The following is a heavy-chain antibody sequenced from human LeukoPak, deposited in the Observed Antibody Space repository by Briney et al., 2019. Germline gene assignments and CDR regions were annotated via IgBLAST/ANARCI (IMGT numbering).Heavy chain of an antibody. CDR1: GYTFTSYG. Sequence: ASVKVSCKASGYTFTSYGISWVRQAPGQGLEWMGWISAYNGNTNYAQKLRGRVTMTTDTSTSTAYMELRSLRSDDTAVYYCARDRRAHDYGDYVNNWFDPWGQGTLVTVSS. CDR3: ARDRRAHDYGDYVNNWFDP. J-gene: IGHJ5*02. V-gene: IGHV1-18*01. D-gene: IGHD4-17*01. CDR2: ISAYNGNT.